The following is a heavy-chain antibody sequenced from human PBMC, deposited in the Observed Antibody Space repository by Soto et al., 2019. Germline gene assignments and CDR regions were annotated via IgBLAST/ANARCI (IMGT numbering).Heavy chain of an antibody. Sequence: TSETLSLTCAVYGGSFSGYYWSWIRQPPGKGLEWIGEINHSGSTNYNPSLKSRVTISVDTSKNQFSLKLSSVTAADTAVYYCARSRYNWNYPSWYYFDYWGQGTLVTVSS. D-gene: IGHD1-7*01. CDR1: GGSFSGYY. CDR2: INHSGST. J-gene: IGHJ4*02. CDR3: ARSRYNWNYPSWYYFDY. V-gene: IGHV4-34*01.